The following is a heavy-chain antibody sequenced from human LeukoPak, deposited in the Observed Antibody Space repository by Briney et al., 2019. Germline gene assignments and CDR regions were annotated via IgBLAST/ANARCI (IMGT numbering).Heavy chain of an antibody. D-gene: IGHD3-16*01. CDR3: ARGGGAYYMDV. CDR2: IIHSGST. CDR1: GGSFSGYY. Sequence: PSETLSLTCAVYGGSFSGYYWSWIRQPPGKGLEWIGEIIHSGSTNYNPSLKSRVTISVDTSKNQFSLRLSSVTAADTAVYYCARGGGAYYMDVWGNGTTVTVSS. J-gene: IGHJ6*03. V-gene: IGHV4-34*01.